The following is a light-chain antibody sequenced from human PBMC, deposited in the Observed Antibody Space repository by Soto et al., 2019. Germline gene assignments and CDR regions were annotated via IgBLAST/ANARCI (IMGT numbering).Light chain of an antibody. V-gene: IGKV1-33*01. Sequence: DIQMTQSPSPLSASVGDRVTITCQASQDISNYLNWYQQKPGKAPKLLIYDASNLETGVPSRFSGSGSGTDFTFTISSLQPEDIATYYCQQYDNLLGTFGQGTKVDIK. J-gene: IGKJ1*01. CDR3: QQYDNLLGT. CDR1: QDISNY. CDR2: DAS.